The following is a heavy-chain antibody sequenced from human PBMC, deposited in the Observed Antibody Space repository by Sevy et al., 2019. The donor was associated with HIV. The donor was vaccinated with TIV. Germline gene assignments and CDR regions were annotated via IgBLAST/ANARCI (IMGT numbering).Heavy chain of an antibody. Sequence: SETLSLTCAVSGGSINSFFWSWIRQSPGKGLEWIGYVYDSGNSEYNPSLRSRVTISVDTSKKKFTLKLSSVTAADTAVYYCAGGGGIYYDSRGFHPQYYFDSWGQGTLVTVSS. J-gene: IGHJ4*02. CDR2: VYDSGNS. CDR1: GGSINSFF. D-gene: IGHD3-22*01. V-gene: IGHV4-59*01. CDR3: AGGGGIYYDSRGFHPQYYFDS.